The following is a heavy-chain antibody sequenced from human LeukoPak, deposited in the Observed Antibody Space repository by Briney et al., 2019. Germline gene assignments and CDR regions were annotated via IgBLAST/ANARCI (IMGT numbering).Heavy chain of an antibody. D-gene: IGHD1-26*01. CDR2: IYYSGST. J-gene: IGHJ5*02. CDR3: AGLPVGATNWFGP. CDR1: GGSISRYY. V-gene: IGHV4-59*08. Sequence: SETLSLTCTVSGGSISRYYWSWIRQPPGKGLEWIGYIYYSGSTNYNPSLKSRVTISVDTSKNQFSLKLSTVTAADTAVYYCAGLPVGATNWFGPWGQGTLVTVSS.